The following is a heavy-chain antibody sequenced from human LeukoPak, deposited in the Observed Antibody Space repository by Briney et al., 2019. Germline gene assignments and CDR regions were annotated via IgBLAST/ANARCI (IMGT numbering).Heavy chain of an antibody. CDR1: GFTFSAYG. D-gene: IGHD3-10*01. CDR3: AREGVGEFKFDY. V-gene: IGHV3-30*02. Sequence: GGSLRLSCAASGFTFSAYGMHWVRQAPGKGLEWVAFIRYDGSNKYYADSVKGRFTISRDNSKNTLYLQMNSLRAEDTAVYYCAREGVGEFKFDYWGQGTLVTVSS. CDR2: IRYDGSNK. J-gene: IGHJ4*02.